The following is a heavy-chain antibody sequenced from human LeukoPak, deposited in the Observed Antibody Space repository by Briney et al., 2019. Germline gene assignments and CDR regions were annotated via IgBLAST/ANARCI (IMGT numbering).Heavy chain of an antibody. D-gene: IGHD3-22*01. Sequence: GYSWSWIRQPPGKGLEWIGEINHSGSTNYNPSLKSRVTISVDTSKNQFSLKLSSVTAADTAVYYCARSPHYYDSSGYPFGGGSAFDIWGQGTMVTVSS. CDR2: INHSGST. CDR3: ARSPHYYDSSGYPFGGGSAFDI. J-gene: IGHJ3*02. CDR1: GYS. V-gene: IGHV4-34*01.